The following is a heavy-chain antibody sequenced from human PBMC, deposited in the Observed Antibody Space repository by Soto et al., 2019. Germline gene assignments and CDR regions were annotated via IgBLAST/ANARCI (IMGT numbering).Heavy chain of an antibody. D-gene: IGHD2-15*01. CDR3: ARGSYCSGGSCYSRRWFDP. CDR2: INHSGST. J-gene: IGHJ5*02. Sequence: SETLSLTCAVYGGSFSGYYWSWIRRPPGKGLEWIGEINHSGSTNYNPSLKSRVTISVDTSKNQFSLKLSSVTAADTAVYYCARGSYCSGGSCYSRRWFDPWGQGTLVTVSS. V-gene: IGHV4-34*01. CDR1: GGSFSGYY.